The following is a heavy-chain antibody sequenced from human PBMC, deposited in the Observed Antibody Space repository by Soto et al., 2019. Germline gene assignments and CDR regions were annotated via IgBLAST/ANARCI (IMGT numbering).Heavy chain of an antibody. CDR1: GGTFSSYA. D-gene: IGHD2-2*01. Sequence: ASVKVSCKASGGTFSSYAISWVRQAPGQGLEWMGGIIPIFGTANYGQKFQGRVTITADESTSTAYMELSSLRSEDTAVYYCARDIVVVPAAMGREGWFDPWGQGTLVTVSS. V-gene: IGHV1-69*13. CDR3: ARDIVVVPAAMGREGWFDP. CDR2: IIPIFGTA. J-gene: IGHJ5*02.